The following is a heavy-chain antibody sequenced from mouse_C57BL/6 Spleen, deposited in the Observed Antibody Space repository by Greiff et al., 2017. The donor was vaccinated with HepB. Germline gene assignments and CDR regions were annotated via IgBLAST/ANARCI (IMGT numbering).Heavy chain of an antibody. D-gene: IGHD2-4*01. V-gene: IGHV1-26*01. J-gene: IGHJ1*03. Sequence: VQLQQSGPELVKPGASVKISCKASGYTFTDYYMNWVKQSHGKSLEWIGDINPNNGGTSYNQKFKGKATLTVDKSSSTAYMELRSLTYEDSAVYYCAREGLEGYFDVWGTGTTVTVSS. CDR1: GYTFTDYY. CDR2: INPNNGGT. CDR3: AREGLEGYFDV.